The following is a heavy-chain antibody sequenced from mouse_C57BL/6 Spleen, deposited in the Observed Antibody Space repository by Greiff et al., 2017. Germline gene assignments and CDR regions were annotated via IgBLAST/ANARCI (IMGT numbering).Heavy chain of an antibody. CDR1: GYTFTSYW. V-gene: IGHV1-64*01. D-gene: IGHD1-1*01. Sequence: QVHVKQSGAELVKPGASVKLSCKASGYTFTSYWMHWVKQRPGQGLEWIGMIHPNSGSTNYNEKFKSKATLTVDKSSSTAYMQLSSLTSEDSAVYYCARWGLTTVVATDAYWGQGTLVTVSA. CDR3: ARWGLTTVVATDAY. CDR2: IHPNSGST. J-gene: IGHJ3*01.